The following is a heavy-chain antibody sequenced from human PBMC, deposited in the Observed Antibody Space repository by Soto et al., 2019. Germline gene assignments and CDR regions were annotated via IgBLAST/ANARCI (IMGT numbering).Heavy chain of an antibody. CDR3: ARDYCSGGSCYYYYYGMDV. CDR1: GFTFSSYG. D-gene: IGHD2-15*01. CDR2: IWYDGSNK. V-gene: IGHV3-33*01. Sequence: QVQLVESGGGVVQPGRSLRLSCAASGFTFSSYGVHWVRQAPGKGLEWVAVIWYDGSNKYYADSVKGRFTISRDNSKNTLYLQMNSLRAEDTAVYYCARDYCSGGSCYYYYYGMDVWGQGTTVTVSS. J-gene: IGHJ6*02.